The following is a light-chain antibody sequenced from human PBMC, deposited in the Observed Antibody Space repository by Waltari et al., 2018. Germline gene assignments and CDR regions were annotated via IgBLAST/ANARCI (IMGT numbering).Light chain of an antibody. CDR2: QYS. Sequence: SYELTQPPSVSVSPGQTASITCSGDTLGDKYACWYQQKPGQSPVLVIYQYSKRPSGIPERFSGSNSGNTATLTISGTQAMDEADYYCQAWDSSTHVVFGGGTKLTVL. CDR3: QAWDSSTHVV. J-gene: IGLJ2*01. V-gene: IGLV3-1*01. CDR1: TLGDKY.